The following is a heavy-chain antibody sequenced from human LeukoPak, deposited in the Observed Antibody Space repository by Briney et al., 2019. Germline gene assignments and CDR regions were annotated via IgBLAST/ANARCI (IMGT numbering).Heavy chain of an antibody. D-gene: IGHD3-22*01. CDR3: ARGSTYYDSSGQVPFDY. V-gene: IGHV3-48*01. CDR2: ISSGSSTI. CDR1: GFTFSSYS. Sequence: GGSLRLSCAASGFTFSSYSMNWVRQAPGKGLEWVSYISSGSSTIYYADSVKGRFTISRDNAKNSLYLQMNSLRAEDTAVYYCARGSTYYDSSGQVPFDYWGQGTLVTVSS. J-gene: IGHJ4*02.